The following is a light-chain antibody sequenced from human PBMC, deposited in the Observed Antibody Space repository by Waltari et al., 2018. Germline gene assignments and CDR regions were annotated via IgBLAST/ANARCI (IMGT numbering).Light chain of an antibody. V-gene: IGKV3-15*01. CDR1: QSASSN. Sequence: EIVMTHAPVTLSVSPGERATLFCRASQSASSNLAWYQQKPGRGPRLLIYGASIRATGIPARFTGSGSGTEFTLTISRLQSEDFAVYFCQHYNNRPLTFGGGTKVEI. CDR3: QHYNNRPLT. CDR2: GAS. J-gene: IGKJ4*01.